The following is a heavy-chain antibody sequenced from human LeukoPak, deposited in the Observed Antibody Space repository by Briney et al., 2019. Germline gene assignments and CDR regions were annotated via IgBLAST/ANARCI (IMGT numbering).Heavy chain of an antibody. CDR1: GFTVSSSY. V-gene: IGHV3-66*01. CDR2: IYSGGST. J-gene: IGHJ4*02. D-gene: IGHD6-13*01. Sequence: GGSLRLSCAASGFTVSSSYMTWVRQAPGKGLEWVSVIYSGGSTHYTGSVKGRFTISRDNSKNTVYLQMNSLRAEDTAVYHCARAPYSSSWYFDYWGQGTLVTVSS. CDR3: ARAPYSSSWYFDY.